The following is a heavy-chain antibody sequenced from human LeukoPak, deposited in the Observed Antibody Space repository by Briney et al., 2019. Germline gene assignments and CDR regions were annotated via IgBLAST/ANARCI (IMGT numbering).Heavy chain of an antibody. CDR1: GYSISSGYY. CDR2: IYHSGST. D-gene: IGHD2-2*01. Sequence: SETLSLTCAVSGYSISSGYYWGWIRQPPGKGLEWIGSIYHSGSTYYNPSLKSRVTISVDTSKNQFSLKLSSVTAADTAVYYCARRNVLVPAAMRRGGHFDYWGQGTLVTVSS. CDR3: ARRNVLVPAAMRRGGHFDY. J-gene: IGHJ4*02. V-gene: IGHV4-38-2*01.